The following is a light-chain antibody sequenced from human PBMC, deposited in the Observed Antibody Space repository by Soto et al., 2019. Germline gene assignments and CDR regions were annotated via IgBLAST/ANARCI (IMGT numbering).Light chain of an antibody. CDR2: DAS. CDR1: QSVSSSY. CDR3: QQRSNWPPIT. J-gene: IGKJ5*01. V-gene: IGKV3-11*01. Sequence: EIVLTQSPGTLSLSLGERATLSCRASQSVSSSYLAWYQHKPGQAPRLIIYDASNRATGIPARFSGSGSGTDFTLTISSLEPEDFAVYYCQQRSNWPPITFGPGTRLEIK.